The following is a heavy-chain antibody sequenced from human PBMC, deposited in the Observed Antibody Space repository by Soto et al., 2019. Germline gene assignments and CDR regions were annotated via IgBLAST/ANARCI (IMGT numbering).Heavy chain of an antibody. J-gene: IGHJ5*02. CDR2: FNPIFGTA. CDR3: ARDRGPSSGYYPYWFDP. D-gene: IGHD3-22*01. V-gene: IGHV1-69*12. CDR1: GGTFSSYA. Sequence: QVQLVQSGAEVKKPGSSVKVSCKASGGTFSSYAITWVRQGPGQGLEWMGGFNPIFGTANYAQKFQGRVTITADESASTAYMELSSLRSEDTSMYYCARDRGPSSGYYPYWFDPWGQGTLVTVSS.